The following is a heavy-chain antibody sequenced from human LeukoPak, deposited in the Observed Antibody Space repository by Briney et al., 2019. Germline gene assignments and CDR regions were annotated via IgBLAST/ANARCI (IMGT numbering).Heavy chain of an antibody. V-gene: IGHV4-39*01. D-gene: IGHD1-26*01. J-gene: IGHJ4*02. CDR1: GASLSGSGYY. CDR2: IYSSGST. CDR3: AKSGGYGLIDY. Sequence: SETLSLTCAVSGASLSGSGYYWGWVRQPPGKGREWLGNIYSSGSTYYNASLQSRVTISIDTSKNQFSLRLNSVTAADTAMYYCAKSGGYGLIDYWGQGTRVTVSS.